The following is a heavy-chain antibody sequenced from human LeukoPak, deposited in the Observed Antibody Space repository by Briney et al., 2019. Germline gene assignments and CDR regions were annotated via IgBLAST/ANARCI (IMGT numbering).Heavy chain of an antibody. CDR1: ELTSSTAW. Sequence: GGPLSSSGQALELTSSTAWWNWSGKPQGKGLVWVSLIKNDGRTTIYADSVKGRFTISRDNGKSTLYLQMNSLRAEDTGIYYCTTGPSYGYEWWGQGTVVTVSS. V-gene: IGHV3-74*01. CDR2: IKNDGRTT. CDR3: TTGPSYGYEW. D-gene: IGHD3-16*01. J-gene: IGHJ4*02.